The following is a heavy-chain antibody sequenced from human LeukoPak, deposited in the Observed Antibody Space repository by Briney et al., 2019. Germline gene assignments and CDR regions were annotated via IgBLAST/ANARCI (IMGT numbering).Heavy chain of an antibody. CDR1: GGTFSSYA. D-gene: IGHD1-20*01. CDR2: IIPILGIA. V-gene: IGHV1-69*04. CDR3: ARGGGRITGTTFDY. J-gene: IGHJ4*02. Sequence: SVKVSCKASGGTFSSYAISWVRQAPGQGLEWMRRIIPILGIANYAQKFQGRVTITADKSTSTAYMELSSLRSEDTAVYYCARGGGRITGTTFDYWGQGTLVTVSS.